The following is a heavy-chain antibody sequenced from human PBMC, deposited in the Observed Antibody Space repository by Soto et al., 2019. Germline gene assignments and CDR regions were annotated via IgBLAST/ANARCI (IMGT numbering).Heavy chain of an antibody. CDR2: INPYNANV. V-gene: IGHV1-18*04. CDR1: GYTFTNNG. Sequence: QVQLVQSGAEVKKPGASVKFSCKTSGYTFTNNGINWVRQAPGQGLEWMGWINPYNANVNYAQKLQGRVTMTTDTSTSTAYMDLRSLTSDDTAVYYCARDRVAGIWGDAFDIWGQGTMVTVSS. D-gene: IGHD3-16*01. J-gene: IGHJ3*02. CDR3: ARDRVAGIWGDAFDI.